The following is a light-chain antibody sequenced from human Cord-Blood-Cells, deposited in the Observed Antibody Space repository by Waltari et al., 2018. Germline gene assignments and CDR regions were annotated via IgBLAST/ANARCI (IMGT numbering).Light chain of an antibody. CDR3: AAWADSLHGWM. Sequence: QSVLTQPPSASGTPGQRVSISCSGSSSNIGSNTVNWYQQLPGTAPKLLVYSNNHRPSGVPDRFSGSKSVTSAALAISGLQSEDAADYYCAAWADSLHGWMFCGWTNLTVL. V-gene: IGLV1-44*01. CDR1: SSNIGSNT. J-gene: IGLJ3*02. CDR2: SNN.